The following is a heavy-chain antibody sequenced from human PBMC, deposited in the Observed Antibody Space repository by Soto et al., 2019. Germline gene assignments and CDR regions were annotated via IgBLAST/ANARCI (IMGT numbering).Heavy chain of an antibody. V-gene: IGHV3-23*01. CDR1: GFTFSTYG. D-gene: IGHD6-6*01. CDR2: VSDSADST. J-gene: IGHJ4*02. Sequence: EVQLLESGGGLVQPGGSLRLACAASGFTFSTYGMAWVRQAPGKGLEWVSSVSDSADSTYYAASVKGRVTISRDNSKNTLFMQINRLRVEDTAIYYCAKRVEYSSSTHYLDSWGQGTLVTVSS. CDR3: AKRVEYSSSTHYLDS.